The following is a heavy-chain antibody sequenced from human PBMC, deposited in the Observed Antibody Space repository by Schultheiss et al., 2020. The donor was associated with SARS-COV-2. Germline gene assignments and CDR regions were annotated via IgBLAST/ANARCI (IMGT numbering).Heavy chain of an antibody. CDR1: GFTFSSYG. V-gene: IGHV3-9*01. CDR3: AKDFGAGYSSGFDWFDP. J-gene: IGHJ5*02. D-gene: IGHD3-22*01. Sequence: SLKISCAASGFTFSSYGMHWVRQAPGKGLEWVSGISWNSGSIGYADSVKGRFTISRDNAKNSLYLQMNSLRAEDTALYYCAKDFGAGYSSGFDWFDPWGQGTLVTVSS. CDR2: ISWNSGSI.